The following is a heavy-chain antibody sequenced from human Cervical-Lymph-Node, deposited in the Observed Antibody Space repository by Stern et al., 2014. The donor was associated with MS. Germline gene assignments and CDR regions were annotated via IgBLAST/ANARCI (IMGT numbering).Heavy chain of an antibody. CDR3: AKDKGDFDAFDI. D-gene: IGHD2-21*02. CDR2: ISWNRGTI. J-gene: IGHJ3*02. V-gene: IGHV3-9*01. CDR1: GFTFDDYV. Sequence: EVQLVESGGGLVQPGRSLRLSCAASGFTFDDYVMNWVRQAPGKGLEWVSGISWNRGTIGYADSVKGRFTISRDNAKNSLYLQMNSLRAEDTALYYCAKDKGDFDAFDIWGKGTMVTVSP.